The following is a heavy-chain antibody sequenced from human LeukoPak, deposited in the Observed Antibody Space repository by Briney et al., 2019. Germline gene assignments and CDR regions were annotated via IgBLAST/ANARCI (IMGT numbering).Heavy chain of an antibody. CDR2: LSGSGGST. Sequence: GGALRLSCAASGFTFSSYAMSWVRQAPGKGLEWVSALSGSGGSTYYADSVKGRFTISRDSSKNTLYLQMNSLRAEDTAVYYCASGGSYYYDTSAYFAYWGQGTLVTVSS. CDR1: GFTFSSYA. V-gene: IGHV3-23*01. J-gene: IGHJ4*02. CDR3: ASGGSYYYDTSAYFAY. D-gene: IGHD3-22*01.